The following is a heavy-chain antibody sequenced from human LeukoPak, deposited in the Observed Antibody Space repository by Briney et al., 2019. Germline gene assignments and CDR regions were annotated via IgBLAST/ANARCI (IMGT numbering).Heavy chain of an antibody. CDR3: ATVSF. CDR2: CNAEAGEK. Sequence: WASVKVSCKVSGYTLSELCMHCGRQAPGKGLEWMGGCNAEAGEKIHAQKLQARVTMTEDTSTDTAYMELSSVRSEETGVYYCATVSFWGQGTLVSVSS. CDR1: GYTLSELC. V-gene: IGHV1-24*01. J-gene: IGHJ4*02.